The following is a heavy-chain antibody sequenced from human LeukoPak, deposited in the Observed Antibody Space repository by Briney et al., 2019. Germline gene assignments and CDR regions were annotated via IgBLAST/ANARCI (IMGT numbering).Heavy chain of an antibody. CDR1: GASISDSGYTY. D-gene: IGHD5-18*01. J-gene: IGHJ4*02. Sequence: SETLSLTCTVAGASISDSGYTYWGWIRQPPGKGLEWIGSFYHNGYTYYNPSLKSRVTISADTSKSQFSLRVTSMTAADTAVYYCVHCPPEDTAMVDYFDYWGQGTLVTVSS. V-gene: IGHV4-39*01. CDR3: VHCPPEDTAMVDYFDY. CDR2: FYHNGYT.